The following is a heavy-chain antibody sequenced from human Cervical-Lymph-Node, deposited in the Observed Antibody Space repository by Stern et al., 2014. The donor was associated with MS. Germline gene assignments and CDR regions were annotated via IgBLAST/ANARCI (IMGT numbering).Heavy chain of an antibody. V-gene: IGHV5-51*03. D-gene: IGHD6-6*01. Sequence: DQLVQSGAEVKKPGESLKISCKGSGYSFTSYWIAWVRQMPGKGLEWMGIIYPGDSDTRYGPSFQGQVTIAADKSISPAYLQWSSLKASDTAMYYCARRGSSTTYYYYGMDVWGQGTTVTVSS. CDR3: ARRGSSTTYYYYGMDV. J-gene: IGHJ6*02. CDR2: IYPGDSDT. CDR1: GYSFTSYW.